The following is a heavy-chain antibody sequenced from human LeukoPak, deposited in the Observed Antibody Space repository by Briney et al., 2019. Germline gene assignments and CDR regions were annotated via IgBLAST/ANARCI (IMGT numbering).Heavy chain of an antibody. Sequence: SGTLSLTCEVSGGSISSSNWWSWVRQPPGKGLEWIGEMYHSGSTNYNPSLKSRVTISVDTSKNQFSLKLSSVTAADTAVYYCARGPLRIAAAGSFDYWGQGTLVTVSS. J-gene: IGHJ4*02. CDR2: MYHSGST. D-gene: IGHD6-13*01. CDR1: GGSISSSNW. V-gene: IGHV4-4*02. CDR3: ARGPLRIAAAGSFDY.